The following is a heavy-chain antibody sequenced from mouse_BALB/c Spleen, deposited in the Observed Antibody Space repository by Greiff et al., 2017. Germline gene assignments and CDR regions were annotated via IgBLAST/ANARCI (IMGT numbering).Heavy chain of an antibody. D-gene: IGHD2-1*01. CDR2: ISSGGSYT. CDR1: GFTFSSYG. CDR3: ARHGDGNYYFDY. V-gene: IGHV5-6*01. J-gene: IGHJ2*01. Sequence: EVMLVESGGDLVKPGGSLKLSCAASGFTFSSYGMSWVRQTPDKRLEWVATISSGGSYTYYPDSVKGRFTISRDNAKNTLYLQMSSLKSEDTAMYYCARHGDGNYYFDYWGQGTTLTVSS.